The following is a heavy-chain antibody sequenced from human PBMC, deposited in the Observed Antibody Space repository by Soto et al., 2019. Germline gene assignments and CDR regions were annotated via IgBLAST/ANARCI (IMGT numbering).Heavy chain of an antibody. J-gene: IGHJ6*02. CDR3: AREGYCSGGSCYGGGFYYYYGMDV. Sequence: ASVKVSYKASGGTFSSHTISWVRQAPGQGLEWMGRINPSGGITSYAQKFQGRVTMTRDTSTSTVYMELSSLRSEDTAVYYCAREGYCSGGSCYGGGFYYYYGMDVWGQGTTVTVSS. CDR1: GGTFSSHT. D-gene: IGHD2-15*01. V-gene: IGHV1-46*01. CDR2: INPSGGIT.